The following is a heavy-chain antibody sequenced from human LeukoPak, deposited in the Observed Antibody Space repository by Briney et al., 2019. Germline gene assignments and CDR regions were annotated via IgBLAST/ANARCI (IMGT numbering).Heavy chain of an antibody. Sequence: GGSLRLSCAASGFTFRTYWMSWVRQAPGKGLEWVANIKEDGSEKYYVDSVKGRFAISTDNAKTSLYLQMNSLRAEDTAVYYCTRGGYWGQGTLVTVSS. CDR2: IKEDGSEK. CDR1: GFTFRTYW. V-gene: IGHV3-7*04. J-gene: IGHJ4*02. CDR3: TRGGY.